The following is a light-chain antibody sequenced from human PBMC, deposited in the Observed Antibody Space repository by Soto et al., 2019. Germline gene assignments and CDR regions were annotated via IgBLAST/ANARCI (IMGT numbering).Light chain of an antibody. J-gene: IGLJ1*01. V-gene: IGLV2-14*01. CDR3: NSYTSSTAYV. CDR2: EVS. Sequence: QSVVTHPASVSGSPGQSITISCTGASSDVGRYNYVSWYQLHPGKAPKLIIYEVSNRPSGVSNRFSGSKSGNTASLTISGLRAEDEADYYCNSYTSSTAYVFGTGTKV. CDR1: SSDVGRYNY.